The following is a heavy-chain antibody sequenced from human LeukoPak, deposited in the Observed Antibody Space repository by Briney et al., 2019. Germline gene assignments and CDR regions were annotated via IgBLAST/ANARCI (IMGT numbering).Heavy chain of an antibody. CDR1: GYTFTGYY. D-gene: IGHD6-13*01. V-gene: IGHV1-2*02. CDR3: AGSSGYSSSWYFDY. J-gene: IGHJ4*02. Sequence: GASVKVSCKASGYTFTGYYMHWVRQAPGQGLEWMGWINPNSGGTNYAQKFQGRVTMTRDTSISTAYMELSRLRSDDTAVYYCAGSSGYSSSWYFDYWGQGTLVTVFS. CDR2: INPNSGGT.